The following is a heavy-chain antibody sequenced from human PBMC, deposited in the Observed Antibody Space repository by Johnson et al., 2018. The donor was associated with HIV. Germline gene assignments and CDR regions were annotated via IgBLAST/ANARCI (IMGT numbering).Heavy chain of an antibody. CDR2: IYSGGNT. J-gene: IGHJ3*02. D-gene: IGHD4-17*01. V-gene: IGHV3-53*01. CDR3: AREGTVSYGGAFDI. Sequence: VLLVESGVGLIQPGGSLRLSCAASGFTVSSNYMSWVRQAPGKGLEWVSVIYSGGNTYYADSVKGRFTISRDNSKNTLYLQMNSLRAEDTAVYYCAREGTVSYGGAFDIWGQGTMVTVSS. CDR1: GFTVSSNY.